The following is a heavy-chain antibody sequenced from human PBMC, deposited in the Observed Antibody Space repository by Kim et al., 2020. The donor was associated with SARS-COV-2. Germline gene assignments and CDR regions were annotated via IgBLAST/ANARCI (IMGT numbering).Heavy chain of an antibody. CDR2: ISYSGST. Sequence: SETLSLTCSVSGGSIIRRGHFWDWIRQSPGEGLEWIGSISYSGSTYYNPSLKHRVTMSVDTSKNQFSLNLRSVTAADTAVYFCSKHVTPSDAFEAWGQGTGVTVSS. D-gene: IGHD2-2*01. CDR3: SKHVTPSDAFEA. CDR1: GGSIIRRGHF. J-gene: IGHJ3*01. V-gene: IGHV4-39*01.